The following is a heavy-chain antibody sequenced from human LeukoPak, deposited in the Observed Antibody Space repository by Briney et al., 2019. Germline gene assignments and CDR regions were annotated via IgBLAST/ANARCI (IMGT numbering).Heavy chain of an antibody. V-gene: IGHV3-23*01. D-gene: IGHD6-13*01. Sequence: GGSLRLSCVASGVTLSNYAMSWVRQAPGKGLEWVSVITGSGGNTYYADSVKGRFTISKDNSKNTVYLQMSSLRVDDTAVYYCAKAASSSWPSYYYGMDVWGQGTTVTVSS. J-gene: IGHJ6*02. CDR3: AKAASSSWPSYYYGMDV. CDR2: ITGSGGNT. CDR1: GVTLSNYA.